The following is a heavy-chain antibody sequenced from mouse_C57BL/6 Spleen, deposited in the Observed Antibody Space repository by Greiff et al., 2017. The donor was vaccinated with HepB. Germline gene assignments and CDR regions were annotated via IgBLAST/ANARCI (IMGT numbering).Heavy chain of an antibody. V-gene: IGHV1-7*01. CDR1: GYTFTSYW. CDR2: INPSSGYT. J-gene: IGHJ3*01. Sequence: VQLQQSGAELAKPGASVKLSCKASGYTFTSYWMHWVKQRPGQGLEWIGYINPSSGYTKYNQKFKDKATLTADKSSSTAYMQLSSLTYEDSAVYDCARALNSSPAWFAYWGQGTLVTVSA. D-gene: IGHD1-1*01. CDR3: ARALNSSPAWFAY.